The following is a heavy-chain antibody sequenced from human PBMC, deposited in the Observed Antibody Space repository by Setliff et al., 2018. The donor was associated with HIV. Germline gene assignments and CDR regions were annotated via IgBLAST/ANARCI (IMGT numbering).Heavy chain of an antibody. CDR2: ISTSGNRI. D-gene: IGHD6-25*01. J-gene: IGHJ6*04. V-gene: IGHV3-48*03. CDR1: GFTFSSYE. Sequence: GGSLRLSCAASGFTFSSYEMNWVRQAPGKGLEWVSYISTSGNRIHYADSVKGRFTISRDNAKNSLYLQMDSLRAEDTAVYYCARDSLIGRLQPFNVWGKGTTVTVSS. CDR3: ARDSLIGRLQPFNV.